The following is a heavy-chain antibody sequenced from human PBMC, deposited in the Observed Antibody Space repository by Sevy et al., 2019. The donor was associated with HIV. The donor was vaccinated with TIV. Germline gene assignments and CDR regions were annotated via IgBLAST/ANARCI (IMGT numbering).Heavy chain of an antibody. CDR3: AREAGVVVVVAANQFDY. CDR2: IRGKPFGGTT. V-gene: IGHV3-49*03. D-gene: IGHD2-15*01. J-gene: IGHJ4*02. CDR1: GFTIGPYA. Sequence: GGSLRLSCAASGFTIGPYAMSWFRQAPGKGLEWVAFIRGKPFGGTTEYAASVKGRFSISRDDSKSIAYLEMNSLKIEDTAVYYCAREAGVVVVVAANQFDYWGLGTLVTVSS.